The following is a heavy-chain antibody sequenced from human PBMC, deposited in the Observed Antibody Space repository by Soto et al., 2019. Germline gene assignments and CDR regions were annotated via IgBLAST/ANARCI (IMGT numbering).Heavy chain of an antibody. D-gene: IGHD6-13*01. J-gene: IGHJ4*02. CDR2: ISYDGTVK. Sequence: QVQLVESGGGVIQPGRSLRLSCAASGFTCNTYGMHWVRQAPGKGLEWVAVISYDGTVKYYADSVKGRFTMSRDNSKNTLYLQMNSLRVDDTAVYYCAKRIASAGRIDSWGQGTLVPVSS. V-gene: IGHV3-30*18. CDR3: AKRIASAGRIDS. CDR1: GFTCNTYG.